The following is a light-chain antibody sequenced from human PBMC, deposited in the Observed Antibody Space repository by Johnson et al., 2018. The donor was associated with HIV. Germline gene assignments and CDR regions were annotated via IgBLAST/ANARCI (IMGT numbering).Light chain of an antibody. Sequence: QSVFTQPPSVSAAPGRDVTISCSGSSSNIGSNYVSWYQQLPGTAPKLLIYENNKRPSGIPDRFSGSKSGTSATLGITGLQTGDEADYYCETWDSSLSGVFGTGTKVTVL. V-gene: IGLV1-51*02. J-gene: IGLJ1*01. CDR3: ETWDSSLSGV. CDR1: SSNIGSNY. CDR2: ENN.